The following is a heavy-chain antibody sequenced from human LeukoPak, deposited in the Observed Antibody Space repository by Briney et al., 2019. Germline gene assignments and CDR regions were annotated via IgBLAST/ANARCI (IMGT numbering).Heavy chain of an antibody. J-gene: IGHJ3*02. CDR1: GFIFDDYA. CDR2: ISGDGGRT. Sequence: GGSPRLSCAASGFIFDDYAMHWVRQAPGKGLEWVSLISGDGGRTYYTDSVKGRFTISRDNSKHSLYLHMNSLRTEDTALYYCTKNGGYSDAFDIWGQGTMVTVSS. CDR3: TKNGGYSDAFDI. D-gene: IGHD3-10*01. V-gene: IGHV3-43*02.